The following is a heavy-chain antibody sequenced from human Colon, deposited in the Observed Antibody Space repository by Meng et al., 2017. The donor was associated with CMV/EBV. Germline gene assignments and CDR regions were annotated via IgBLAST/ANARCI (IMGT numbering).Heavy chain of an antibody. CDR3: ARSRGGLSVTIFGMALDY. J-gene: IGHJ4*02. Sequence: GESLKISCATSGFTFSKYWMSWVRQAPGKGLEWVANIKQDGSEKYYVDSVKGRFTISRDNANNSLYLQMNSLRAEDTAVYYCARSRGGLSVTIFGMALDYWGQGTLVTVSS. CDR1: GFTFSKYW. V-gene: IGHV3-7*01. CDR2: IKQDGSEK. D-gene: IGHD3-3*01.